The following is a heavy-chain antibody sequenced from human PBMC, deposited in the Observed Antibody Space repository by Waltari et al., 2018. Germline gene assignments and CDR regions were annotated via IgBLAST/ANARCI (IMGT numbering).Heavy chain of an antibody. J-gene: IGHJ4*02. CDR3: ARGRFGSGSYYQPGGFDY. CDR1: GGSFSGYY. V-gene: IGHV4-34*01. D-gene: IGHD3-10*01. Sequence: QVQLQQWGAGLLKPSETLSLTCAVYGGSFSGYYWSWIRQPPGKGLEWIGEINHRGSPNYNPSLKSRVTISVDTSKNQCSLKLSSGTAADTAVYYCARGRFGSGSYYQPGGFDYWGQGTLVTVSS. CDR2: INHRGSP.